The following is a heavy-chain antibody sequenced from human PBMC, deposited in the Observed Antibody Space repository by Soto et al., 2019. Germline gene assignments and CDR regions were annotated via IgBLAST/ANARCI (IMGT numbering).Heavy chain of an antibody. Sequence: GGSLRLSCAASGFTFSSYWMSWVRQAPGKGLEWVANIKQDGSEKYYVDSVKGRFTISRDSAKNSLYLQMNSLRAEDTAVYYCASRPNDYYDFWSGLYGMDVWGQGTTVTVSS. CDR1: GFTFSSYW. D-gene: IGHD3-3*01. CDR3: ASRPNDYYDFWSGLYGMDV. CDR2: IKQDGSEK. J-gene: IGHJ6*02. V-gene: IGHV3-7*03.